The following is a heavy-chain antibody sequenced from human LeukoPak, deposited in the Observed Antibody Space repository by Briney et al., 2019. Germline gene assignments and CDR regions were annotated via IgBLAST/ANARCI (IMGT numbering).Heavy chain of an antibody. Sequence: GGSLGLSCAASGFTFSSHGMHWVRQAPGKGLEWVAVIWYDGSNKYYADSVKGRFTISRDNSKNTLYLQMNSLRAEDTAVYYCASGSSSWYGVDYWGQGTLVTVSS. D-gene: IGHD6-13*01. V-gene: IGHV3-33*01. CDR3: ASGSSSWYGVDY. CDR2: IWYDGSNK. CDR1: GFTFSSHG. J-gene: IGHJ4*02.